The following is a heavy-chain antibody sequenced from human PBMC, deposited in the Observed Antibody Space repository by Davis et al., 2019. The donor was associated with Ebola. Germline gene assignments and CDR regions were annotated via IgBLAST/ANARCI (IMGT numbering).Heavy chain of an antibody. J-gene: IGHJ4*02. CDR2: INPSGDST. Sequence: ASVKVSCKASGYTFTSYYMHWVRQAPGQGLEWMGIINPSGDSTTYAQKFQGRVTMTRDTSTSTVYMELSSLRSEDTAVYYCARDRAGGDWLTSSYFDYWGQGTLVTVSS. CDR1: GYTFTSYY. D-gene: IGHD3/OR15-3a*01. CDR3: ARDRAGGDWLTSSYFDY. V-gene: IGHV1-46*01.